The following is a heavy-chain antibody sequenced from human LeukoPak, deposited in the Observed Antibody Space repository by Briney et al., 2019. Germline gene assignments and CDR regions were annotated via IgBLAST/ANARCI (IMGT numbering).Heavy chain of an antibody. CDR1: GFTFSSYW. J-gene: IGHJ4*02. D-gene: IGHD3-22*01. V-gene: IGHV3-74*01. CDR2: INSDGSST. CDR3: ARDYYDSSGYLKPFDY. Sequence: GGSLRLSCAASGFTFSSYWMHWVRQAPGKGLVWVSRINSDGSSTSYADSVKGRFTISRDNAKNTLYLQMNSLGAEDTAVYYCARDYYDSSGYLKPFDYWGQGTLVTVSS.